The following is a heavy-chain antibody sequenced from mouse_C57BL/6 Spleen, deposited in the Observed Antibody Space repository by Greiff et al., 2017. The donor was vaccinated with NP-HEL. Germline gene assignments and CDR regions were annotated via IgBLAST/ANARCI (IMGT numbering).Heavy chain of an antibody. V-gene: IGHV1-59*01. Sequence: VQLQQPGAELVRPGTSVKLSCKASGYTFTSYWMHWVKQRPGQGLEWIGVIDPSDSSTNYNQKFKGKATLTVDTSSSTAYMQLSSLTSEDSAVYYCARSYYGSSSYYFDYWGQGTTLTVSS. J-gene: IGHJ2*01. CDR3: ARSYYGSSSYYFDY. CDR1: GYTFTSYW. CDR2: IDPSDSST. D-gene: IGHD1-1*01.